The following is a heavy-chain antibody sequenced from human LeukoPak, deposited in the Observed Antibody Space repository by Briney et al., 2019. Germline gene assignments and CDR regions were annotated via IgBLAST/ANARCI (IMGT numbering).Heavy chain of an antibody. CDR1: GGSFSGYY. Sequence: SETLSLTCAVYGGSFSGYYWSWIRQPPGKGLERIGEINHSGSTNYNPSLKSRVSISVDTSKNQFSRKLRSVTAADTAVYYCARHHYGSGSYFEDWFDHWDQGTLVTVSS. CDR3: ARHHYGSGSYFEDWFDH. J-gene: IGHJ5*02. V-gene: IGHV4-34*01. CDR2: INHSGST. D-gene: IGHD3-10*01.